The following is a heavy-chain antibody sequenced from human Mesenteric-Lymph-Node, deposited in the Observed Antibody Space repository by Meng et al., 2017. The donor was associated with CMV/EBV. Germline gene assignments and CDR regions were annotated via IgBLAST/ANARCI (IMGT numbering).Heavy chain of an antibody. V-gene: IGHV3-21*01. Sequence: GGSLRLSCAASGFTFSRYSMNWVRQVPGKGLEWVSFISEARNYKFYSDSVRGRFTISRDNAQNLLFLQMDSLSVDDTAVYFCARAIGDNPMVYDHRDRYYFDNWGQGTLVTVSS. D-gene: IGHD2-8*01. CDR3: ARAIGDNPMVYDHRDRYYFDN. J-gene: IGHJ4*02. CDR1: GFTFSRYS. CDR2: ISEARNYK.